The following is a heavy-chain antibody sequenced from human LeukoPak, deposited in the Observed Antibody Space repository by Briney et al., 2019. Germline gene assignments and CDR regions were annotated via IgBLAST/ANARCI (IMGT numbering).Heavy chain of an antibody. CDR3: ARAAAPTYYFDY. Sequence: PSGTLSLTCTVSGYSISSGYYWGWIRQPPGKGLEWIGTFYRSGTTYYNPSLKSRVTISVDTSKNQFSLKLSSVTAADTAVFYCARAAAPTYYFDYWGQGTLVTVSS. D-gene: IGHD6-13*01. CDR1: GYSISSGYY. V-gene: IGHV4-38-2*02. J-gene: IGHJ4*02. CDR2: FYRSGTT.